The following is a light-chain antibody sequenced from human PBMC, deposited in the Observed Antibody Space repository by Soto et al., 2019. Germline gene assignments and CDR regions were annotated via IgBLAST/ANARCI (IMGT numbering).Light chain of an antibody. CDR1: QSVSSSY. J-gene: IGKJ4*01. V-gene: IGKV3-20*01. CDR2: GAS. CDR3: QQYGSSTPLT. Sequence: EIVLTQSPGTLSLSPGERATLSCRASQSVSSSYLAWYQQKPGQAPRLLIYGASSRATGIPDRFSGSGSGTDFTLTISRLETEDFSVDYCQQYGSSTPLTFGGGTKVEIK.